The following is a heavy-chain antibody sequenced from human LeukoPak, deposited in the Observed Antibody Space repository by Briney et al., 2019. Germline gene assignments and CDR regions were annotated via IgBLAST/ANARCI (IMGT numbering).Heavy chain of an antibody. D-gene: IGHD5-12*01. CDR2: ISSSGSTI. Sequence: PGGSLRLSCAASGFTFSDYYMSWIRQAPGKGLEWVSYISSSGSTIYYADSVKGRFTISRDNAKNSLYLQMNSLRAEDTAVYYRAKDSGYEPNNYYHYYGMDVWGQGTTVTVSS. CDR1: GFTFSDYY. J-gene: IGHJ6*02. V-gene: IGHV3-11*01. CDR3: AKDSGYEPNNYYHYYGMDV.